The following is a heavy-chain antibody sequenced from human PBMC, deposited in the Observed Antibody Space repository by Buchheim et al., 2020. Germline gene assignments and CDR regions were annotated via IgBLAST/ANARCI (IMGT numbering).Heavy chain of an antibody. Sequence: QVQLQQWGAGLLKPSGTLSLTCAVSGGSFSGFYWSWFRQSPERGLEWIGEINHSGGTNYNPSLKSRVIISVDTSNNQFSLRLTSVTGADTAVYYLATRSCSSIACSRSRRDYYYGMDVWGQGTT. CDR1: GGSFSGFY. J-gene: IGHJ6*02. V-gene: IGHV4-34*01. D-gene: IGHD2-2*01. CDR3: ATRSCSSIACSRSRRDYYYGMDV. CDR2: INHSGGT.